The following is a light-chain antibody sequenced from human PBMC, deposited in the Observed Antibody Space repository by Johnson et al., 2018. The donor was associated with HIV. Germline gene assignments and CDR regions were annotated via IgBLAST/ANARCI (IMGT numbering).Light chain of an antibody. J-gene: IGLJ1*01. CDR3: GAWDSRLSVCV. Sequence: QSVLTQPPSVSAAPGQRVTISCSGSSSNIGDNFVSWYQQFPVAAPKLLIFENYKRPSGIPDRFSGSRSGTSATLAITGLQTGDEADYYCGAWDSRLSVCVFGPGTKVTVL. V-gene: IGLV1-51*02. CDR1: SSNIGDNF. CDR2: ENY.